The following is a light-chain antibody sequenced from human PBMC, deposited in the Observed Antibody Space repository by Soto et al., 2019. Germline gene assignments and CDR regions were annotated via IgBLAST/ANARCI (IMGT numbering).Light chain of an antibody. CDR2: GVT. CDR1: SSDVGAYNY. V-gene: IGLV2-14*03. J-gene: IGLJ3*02. CDR3: ASYTSSDTPV. Sequence: QSALTQPASVSGSPGQSVTISCTGTSSDVGAYNYVSWYQKHPGKAPELMIYGVTHRPSGVSNRFSASKSGNTASLTISGLQAEDEADYYCASYTSSDTPVFGGGTKVTVL.